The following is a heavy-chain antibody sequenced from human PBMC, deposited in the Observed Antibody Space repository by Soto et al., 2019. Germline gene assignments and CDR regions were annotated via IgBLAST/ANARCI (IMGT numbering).Heavy chain of an antibody. Sequence: GSLKIARKGSGYRFTSYWIAWVRQLPGKGLGFRVIIYPGDFDTRYSPSFQGQVTISVDNSISTAYLQWSSLKAPDTAMYYCARGYNSGLSIQPYYFGRWGQGTLVTVSS. D-gene: IGHD6-19*01. CDR3: ARGYNSGLSIQPYYFGR. CDR1: GYRFTSYW. J-gene: IGHJ4*02. CDR2: IYPGDFDT. V-gene: IGHV5-51*01.